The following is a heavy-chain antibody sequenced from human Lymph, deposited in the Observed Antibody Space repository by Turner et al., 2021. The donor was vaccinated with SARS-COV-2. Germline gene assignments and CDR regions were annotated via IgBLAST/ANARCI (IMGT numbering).Heavy chain of an antibody. CDR3: ARDLDTAGGMDV. V-gene: IGHV3-53*04. J-gene: IGHJ6*02. CDR1: GITVSRNN. CDR2: IYSGGSS. D-gene: IGHD5-18*01. Sequence: EVQLVESGGCLVQPGGSLRLSCAASGITVSRNNMSWVSQAPGKGLEWVSVIYSGGSSYYADSVKGRSTISRHNSKNTLYLQMNSLRAEDTAVYYCARDLDTAGGMDVWGQGTTVTVSS.